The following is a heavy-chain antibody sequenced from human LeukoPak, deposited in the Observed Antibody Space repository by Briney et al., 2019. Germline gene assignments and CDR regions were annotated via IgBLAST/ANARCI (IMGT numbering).Heavy chain of an antibody. J-gene: IGHJ6*03. V-gene: IGHV4-61*02. CDR3: ARSGPHYYYYSMDV. D-gene: IGHD2-8*02. CDR2: ISSSGST. CDR1: GDSISSGDYY. Sequence: SQTLSLTCTVSGDSISSGDYYWSWIRQPAGKGLEWIGRISSSGSTNYNPSLKSRVTISVDTSKNQFSLKLRSVTAAATAVYYCARSGPHYYYYSMDVWGKGPTVTISS.